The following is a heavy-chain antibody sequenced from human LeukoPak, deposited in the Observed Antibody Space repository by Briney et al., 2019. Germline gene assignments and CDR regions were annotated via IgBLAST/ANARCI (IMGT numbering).Heavy chain of an antibody. CDR2: MSYDGGHK. V-gene: IGHV3-30*18. CDR1: GFTFSSYA. J-gene: IGHJ6*02. Sequence: GGSLRLSCAASGFTFSSYAMHWVRQAPGKGLEWVAVMSYDGGHKYYADSVKGRFTISRDNSKNTLYLQMNSLRAEDTAVYYCAKGQLVDYGMDVWGQGTRSPSP. CDR3: AKGQLVDYGMDV. D-gene: IGHD2-15*01.